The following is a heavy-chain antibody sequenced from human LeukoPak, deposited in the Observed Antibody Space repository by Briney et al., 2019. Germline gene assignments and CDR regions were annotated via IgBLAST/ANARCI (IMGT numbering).Heavy chain of an antibody. CDR1: GFTFSSYA. J-gene: IGHJ4*02. D-gene: IGHD2-21*02. CDR3: AKDEAPYCSGDCYSDY. Sequence: GGSLRLSCAASGFTFSSYAMSWVRQAPGKGLEWVSAISGSGGSTYYADSVKGRFSISRDNSKDTLYLQMNSLRAEDTAVYFCAKDEAPYCSGDCYSDYWGQGTLVIVSS. CDR2: ISGSGGST. V-gene: IGHV3-23*01.